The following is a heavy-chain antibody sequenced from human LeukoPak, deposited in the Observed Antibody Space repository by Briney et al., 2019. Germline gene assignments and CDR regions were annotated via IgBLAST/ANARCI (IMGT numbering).Heavy chain of an antibody. CDR2: ISAYSTYTGNT. Sequence: GASVKVSRKASGYSFTTFGISWVRQAPGQGLEWKGWISAYSTYTGNTNYAQQFQGRVLMTTDTSTSIAYMELRSLRSDDTAVYYCVRDLGDMAAGVFYDYWGQGTLVTVSS. CDR3: VRDLGDMAAGVFYDY. J-gene: IGHJ4*02. V-gene: IGHV1-18*01. D-gene: IGHD6-19*01. CDR1: GYSFTTFG.